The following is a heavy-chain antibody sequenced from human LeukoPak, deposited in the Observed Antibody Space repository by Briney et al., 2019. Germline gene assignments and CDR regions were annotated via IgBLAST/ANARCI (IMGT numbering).Heavy chain of an antibody. CDR2: INWNGGST. CDR1: GFIFDDYG. CDR3: ARGGYSGSYFAY. V-gene: IGHV3-20*04. D-gene: IGHD1-26*01. Sequence: GGSLRLSCAASGFIFDDYGMSWVRQAPGKGLEWVSGINWNGGSTGYADSVKGRFTISRHNAKNSLYVQMNSLRAEDTALYYCARGGYSGSYFAYWGQGTLVTVSS. J-gene: IGHJ4*02.